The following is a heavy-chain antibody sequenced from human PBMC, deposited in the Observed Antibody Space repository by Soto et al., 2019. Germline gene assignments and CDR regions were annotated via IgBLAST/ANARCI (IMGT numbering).Heavy chain of an antibody. D-gene: IGHD1-26*01. CDR1: GFTFRNYA. V-gene: IGHV3-11*06. CDR3: ASXGAIHPSGVYYYYGMDV. J-gene: IGHJ6*02. Sequence: GGSLRLSCAASGFTFRNYAMGWVRQAPGKGLEWVSYISSSSSYTNYADSVKGRFTISRDNAKNSLYLQMNSLRAEDTAVYYCASXGAIHPSGVYYYYGMDVWGQGTTVTVSS. CDR2: ISSSSSYT.